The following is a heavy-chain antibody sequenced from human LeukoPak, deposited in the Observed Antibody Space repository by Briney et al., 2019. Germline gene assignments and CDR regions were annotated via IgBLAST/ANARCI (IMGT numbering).Heavy chain of an antibody. D-gene: IGHD3-22*01. V-gene: IGHV3-30*03. CDR1: GFTFSSYG. CDR2: ISYDGSNK. CDR3: ARFGRDYYDSSGYYDY. J-gene: IGHJ4*02. Sequence: GGSLRLSCAASGFTFSSYGMHWVRQAPGKGLEWVAVISYDGSNKYYADSVKGRFTISRDNSKNTLYLQMNSLRAEDTAVYYCARFGRDYYDSSGYYDYWGQGTLVTVSS.